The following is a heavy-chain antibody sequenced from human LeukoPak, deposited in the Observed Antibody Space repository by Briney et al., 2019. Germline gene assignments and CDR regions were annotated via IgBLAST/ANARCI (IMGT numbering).Heavy chain of an antibody. CDR1: GYIFSDYW. V-gene: IGHV1-2*02. CDR2: IDPASGIT. J-gene: IGHJ4*02. D-gene: IGHD3-16*01. CDR3: ARVGAPGGLRPYHYYY. Sequence: ASVNVSCKASGYIFSDYWIHWVRQAPGRGLECLGWIDPASGITNQPQKFQGRIPVPRDTSASTVYMDLTGLTPDDTALYYCARVGAPGGLRPYHYYYWGQGTLVTVSS.